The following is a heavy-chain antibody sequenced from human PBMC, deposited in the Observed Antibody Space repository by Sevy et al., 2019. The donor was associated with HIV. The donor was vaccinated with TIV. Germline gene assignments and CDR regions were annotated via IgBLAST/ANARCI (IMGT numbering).Heavy chain of an antibody. Sequence: ASVKVSCQASGYTFTSYAMHWVRQAPGQRLEWMGWINAGNGNKKYSQKFQGRVTITRDTSASTAYMELSSLRSEDTAVYYCARGDQLPIDYWGQGTLVTVSS. CDR1: GYTFTSYA. CDR2: INAGNGNK. CDR3: ARGDQLPIDY. D-gene: IGHD6-6*01. V-gene: IGHV1-3*01. J-gene: IGHJ4*02.